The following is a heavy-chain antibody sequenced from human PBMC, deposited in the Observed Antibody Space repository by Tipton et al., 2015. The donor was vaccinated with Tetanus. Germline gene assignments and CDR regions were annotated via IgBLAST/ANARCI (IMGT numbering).Heavy chain of an antibody. D-gene: IGHD3/OR15-3a*01. J-gene: IGHJ5*02. CDR2: ISPFNENV. V-gene: IGHV1-18*01. CDR1: GYTFTHYG. CDR3: ARGRGLGPHEYFEH. Sequence: QVQLVQSGAEVKKPGASVKVSCKASGYTFTHYGVNWVRQAPGQGLEWMGWISPFNENVNYAEKFRGRLTMTTDRSTGTVSMDLRSLKSDDTAIYYCARGRGLGPHEYFEHRGQGTLATVSS.